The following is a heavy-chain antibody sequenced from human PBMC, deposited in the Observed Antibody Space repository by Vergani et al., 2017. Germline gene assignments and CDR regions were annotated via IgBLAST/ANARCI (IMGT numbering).Heavy chain of an antibody. J-gene: IGHJ4*02. V-gene: IGHV1-69*01. CDR1: GGTFSSYA. CDR2: IIPIFGTA. Sequence: QVQLVQSGAEVKKPGSSVKVSCKASGGTFSSYAISWVRQAPGQGLDWMGGIIPIFGTANYAQKFQGRVTTTADESTSTAYMELSSLRSEDTAVYYCARGGPNSYGPYYFDYWGQGTLVTVSS. CDR3: ARGGPNSYGPYYFDY. D-gene: IGHD5-18*01.